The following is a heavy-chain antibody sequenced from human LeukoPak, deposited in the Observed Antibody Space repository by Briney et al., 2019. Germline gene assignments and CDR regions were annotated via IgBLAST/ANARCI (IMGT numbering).Heavy chain of an antibody. V-gene: IGHV4-59*08. CDR2: IYYSGNT. CDR3: ARAPILYYFDC. CDR1: GGSISSYY. J-gene: IGHJ4*02. Sequence: PSETLSLTCTVSGGSISSYYWSWIRQPPGKGLEWIGYIYYSGNTSYNPSLRSRVTISVDTSKNQFSLNLSSVTAADTAVYYCARAPILYYFDCWGQGTLVTVSS.